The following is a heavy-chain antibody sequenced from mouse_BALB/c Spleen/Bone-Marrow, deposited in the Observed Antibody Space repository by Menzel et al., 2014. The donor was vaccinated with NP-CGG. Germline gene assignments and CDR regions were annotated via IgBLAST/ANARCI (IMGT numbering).Heavy chain of an antibody. CDR1: GFTFSSFG. J-gene: IGHJ2*01. D-gene: IGHD4-1*01. Sequence: EVNVVESGGGLVQPGGSRKLSCAASGFTFSSFGMHWVRQAPEKGLEWVAYISSGSSTIFYADTVKGRFTVSRDNPKNTLFLQMTSLRSEDTAMYYCTRGGNWDDFDYWGQGTTLTVSP. V-gene: IGHV5-17*02. CDR2: ISSGSSTI. CDR3: TRGGNWDDFDY.